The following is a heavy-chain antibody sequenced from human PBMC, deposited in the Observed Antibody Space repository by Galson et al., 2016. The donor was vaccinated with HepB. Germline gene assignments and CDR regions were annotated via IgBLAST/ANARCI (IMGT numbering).Heavy chain of an antibody. CDR1: GFSFSTYW. D-gene: IGHD1-7*01. CDR2: IRKDGDVR. V-gene: IGHV3-7*01. CDR3: VRDSSWNYNY. J-gene: IGHJ4*02. Sequence: SLRLSCAASGFSFSTYWMSWVRQAPGKGLEWVANIRKDGDVRDYGASVRGRFTISRDNAMNSLYLQMDDLSPEDTAVYYCVRDSSWNYNYWGQGALVNVSS.